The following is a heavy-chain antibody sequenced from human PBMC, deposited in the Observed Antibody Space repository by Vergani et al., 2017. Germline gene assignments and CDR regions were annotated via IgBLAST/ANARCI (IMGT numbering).Heavy chain of an antibody. CDR3: ARDRTYCSSTSCYGHYYYYGMDV. Sequence: QVQLVQSGAEVKKPGASVKVSCKASGYTFTGYYMHWVRQAPGQGLEWMGWINPNSGGTNYAQKFQGRVTMTRDTSISTAYMELSRLRSDDTAVYYCARDRTYCSSTSCYGHYYYYGMDVWGQGP. CDR1: GYTFTGYY. J-gene: IGHJ6*02. D-gene: IGHD2-2*01. V-gene: IGHV1-2*02. CDR2: INPNSGGT.